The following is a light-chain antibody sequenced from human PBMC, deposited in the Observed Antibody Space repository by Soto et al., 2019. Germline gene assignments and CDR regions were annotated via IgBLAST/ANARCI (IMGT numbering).Light chain of an antibody. V-gene: IGKV3-20*01. CDR2: GAS. J-gene: IGKJ3*01. Sequence: EIVLTRSPGTLSLSPGERATLSCRASQSVSSNYLAWYQQKPGQAPRLLIYGASSRATGIPDRFSGSGSGTDFTLTINRLEPEDFAVYYCQQYGTSPGLFTFGPGTKVDIK. CDR3: QQYGTSPGLFT. CDR1: QSVSSNY.